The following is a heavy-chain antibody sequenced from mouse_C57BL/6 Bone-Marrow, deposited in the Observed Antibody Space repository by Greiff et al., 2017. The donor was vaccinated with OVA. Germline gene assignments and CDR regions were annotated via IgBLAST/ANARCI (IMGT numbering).Heavy chain of an antibody. V-gene: IGHV1-81*01. CDR1: GYTFTSYG. D-gene: IGHD2-3*01. CDR2: IYPRSGNT. J-gene: IGHJ4*01. Sequence: QVQLKESGAELARPGASVKLSCKASGYTFTSYGISWVKQRPGQGLEWIGEIYPRSGNTFSNEKFKGKATLTADKSSSTAYMELRSLASEDSAVYFCARRRWLLPYAMDYWGQGTSVTVSS. CDR3: ARRRWLLPYAMDY.